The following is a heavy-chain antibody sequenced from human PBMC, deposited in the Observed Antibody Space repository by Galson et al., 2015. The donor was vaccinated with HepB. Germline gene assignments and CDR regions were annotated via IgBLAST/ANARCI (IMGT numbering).Heavy chain of an antibody. CDR3: AREGCSPSGDGCYSQSGYHFDH. J-gene: IGHJ4*02. V-gene: IGHV1-46*01. D-gene: IGHD2-15*01. CDR1: GYTFTRYF. Sequence: SVKVSCKASGYTFTRYFMHWVRQAPGQGLEWMGIINPSSGDTRYTQKFQGKVTMTRDTSTSTVYMELTSLRPEDTALYYCAREGCSPSGDGCYSQSGYHFDHWGQGTLVTVSS. CDR2: INPSSGDT.